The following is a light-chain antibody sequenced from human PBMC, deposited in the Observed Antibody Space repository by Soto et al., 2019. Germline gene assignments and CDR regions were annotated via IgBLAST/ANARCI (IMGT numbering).Light chain of an antibody. J-gene: IGLJ2*01. V-gene: IGLV2-14*01. CDR3: SSYTSSSTLV. CDR2: EVS. CDR1: SSDVGGYNY. Sequence: QSALTQPASMSGSPGQSITISCTGTSSDVGGYNYVSWYQKHPGKAPKLMIYEVSNRPSGVSNRFSGSKSGNTASLTISGLQAEDEADYYCSSYTSSSTLVFGGGTKVTVL.